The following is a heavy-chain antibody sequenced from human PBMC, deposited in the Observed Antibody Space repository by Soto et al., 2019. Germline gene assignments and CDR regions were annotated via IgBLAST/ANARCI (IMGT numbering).Heavy chain of an antibody. D-gene: IGHD3-3*01. CDR2: IIPILGIA. V-gene: IGHV1-69*04. J-gene: IGHJ3*02. CDR3: ARDFGKLVRPDAFDI. Sequence: SVKVSCKASGGTFSSYTISWVRQAPGQGLEWMGRIIPILGIANYAQKFQGRVTITADKSTSTAYMELSSLRSEDTAVYYCARDFGKLVRPDAFDIWGKGTMVTVSS. CDR1: GGTFSSYT.